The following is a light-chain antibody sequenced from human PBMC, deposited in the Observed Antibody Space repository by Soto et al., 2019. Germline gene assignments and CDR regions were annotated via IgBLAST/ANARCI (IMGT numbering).Light chain of an antibody. Sequence: EIVMTQSPATLSVSPGERATLSCRASQSVSSNLAWYQQKPGQAPRLLMYGASNRATGIPDRFSGSGSGTDFTLTISRLEPEDFAVYHCQQYENSVPLTFGGGTKVDIK. V-gene: IGKV3D-15*01. J-gene: IGKJ4*01. CDR2: GAS. CDR1: QSVSSN. CDR3: QQYENSVPLT.